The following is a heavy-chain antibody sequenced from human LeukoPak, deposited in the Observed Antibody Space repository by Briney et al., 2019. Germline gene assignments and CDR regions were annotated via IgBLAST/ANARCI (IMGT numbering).Heavy chain of an antibody. CDR2: IYYSGST. CDR3: ARYSSGWYGEEFDC. Sequence: TSETLSLTCTVSGGSISSSSYYWGWIRQPPGKGLEWIGSIYYSGSTYYNPSLKSRVTISVDTSKNQFSLKLSSVTAADTAVYYCARYSSGWYGEEFDCWGQGTLVTVSS. CDR1: GGSISSSSYY. V-gene: IGHV4-39*01. D-gene: IGHD6-19*01. J-gene: IGHJ4*02.